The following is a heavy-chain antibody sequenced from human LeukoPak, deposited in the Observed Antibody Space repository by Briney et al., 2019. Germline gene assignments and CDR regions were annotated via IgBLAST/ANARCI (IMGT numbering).Heavy chain of an antibody. CDR3: ARRRGGSSWTDY. V-gene: IGHV4-39*01. D-gene: IGHD6-13*01. Sequence: SETLSLTCIVSGGSISSSVYYWAWIRQPPGKGLEWIGNINYSGSTYYNPSLKSRVTISVDTSKSQFSLKLSSVTAADTAVYYCARRRGGSSWTDYWGQGTLVIVSS. CDR2: INYSGST. CDR1: GGSISSSVYY. J-gene: IGHJ4*02.